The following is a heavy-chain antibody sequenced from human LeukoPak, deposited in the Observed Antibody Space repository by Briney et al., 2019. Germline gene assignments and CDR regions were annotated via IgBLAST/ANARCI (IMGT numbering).Heavy chain of an antibody. CDR2: IPYDGSNK. J-gene: IGHJ3*02. CDR3: AREYKEPQDIVVVVAAEPAFDI. V-gene: IGHV3-30*04. CDR1: GFTFSSYA. D-gene: IGHD2-15*01. Sequence: GGSLRLSCAAPGFTFSSYAMHWVRQAPGKGLEWVAVIPYDGSNKYYADSVKGRFTISRDNSKNTLYLQMNSLRAEDTAVYYCAREYKEPQDIVVVVAAEPAFDIWGQGTMVTVSS.